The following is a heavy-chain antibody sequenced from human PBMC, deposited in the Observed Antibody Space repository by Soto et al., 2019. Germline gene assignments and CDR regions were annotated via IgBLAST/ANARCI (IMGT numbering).Heavy chain of an antibody. CDR1: GYRFTIYC. D-gene: IGHD3-3*02. CDR2: IDPSDSYT. CDR3: ARHFTISDEGDC. Sequence: GESLKISCNGSGYRFTIYCISWVLQIPGKGLEWMGRIDPSDSYTNYSPSFQGHVTVSADKSISTAYLQWSSLKASDTAMYYCARHFTISDEGDCWGQGTLVTVSS. J-gene: IGHJ4*02. V-gene: IGHV5-10-1*01.